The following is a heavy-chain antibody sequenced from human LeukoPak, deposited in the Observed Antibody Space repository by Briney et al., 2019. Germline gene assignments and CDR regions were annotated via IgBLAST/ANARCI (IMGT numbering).Heavy chain of an antibody. CDR1: GGSIRGYY. CDR2: IYSSGST. Sequence: PSETLSLTCTVSGGSIRGYYCNWLRQPPGEGLEWIGFIYSSGSTAYNPSLKSRVTISLDTSKNQFSLRLNSVTAADTAVYYCARDCDDAAFDIWGQGTMVTVSS. CDR3: ARDCDDAAFDI. V-gene: IGHV4-59*12. J-gene: IGHJ3*02.